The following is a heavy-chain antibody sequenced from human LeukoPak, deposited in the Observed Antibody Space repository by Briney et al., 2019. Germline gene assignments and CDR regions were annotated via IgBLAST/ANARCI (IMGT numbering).Heavy chain of an antibody. CDR1: GYTFTDYY. Sequence: GASVKVSCKASGYTFTDYYMHWVRQAPGQGLEWIGRINPDSGGTNSAQKFQGRVTVTRDTFISTTYMELSSLRSDDTAVYYCARAKEKSIAARYFDYWGQGTLVTVSS. CDR2: INPDSGGT. D-gene: IGHD6-6*01. CDR3: ARAKEKSIAARYFDY. J-gene: IGHJ4*02. V-gene: IGHV1-2*06.